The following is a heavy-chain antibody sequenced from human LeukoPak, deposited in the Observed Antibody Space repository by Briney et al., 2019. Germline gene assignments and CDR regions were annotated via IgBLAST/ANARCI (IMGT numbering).Heavy chain of an antibody. D-gene: IGHD6-13*01. CDR1: GFTFSSYA. V-gene: IGHV3-7*01. CDR3: AREDSGYSSSWHGAFDI. Sequence: GGSLRLSCAASGFTFSSYAMSWVRQAPGKGLEWVANIKQDGSEKYYVDSVKGRFTISRDNAKNSLYLQMNSLRAEDTAVYYCAREDSGYSSSWHGAFDIWGQGTMVTVSS. J-gene: IGHJ3*02. CDR2: IKQDGSEK.